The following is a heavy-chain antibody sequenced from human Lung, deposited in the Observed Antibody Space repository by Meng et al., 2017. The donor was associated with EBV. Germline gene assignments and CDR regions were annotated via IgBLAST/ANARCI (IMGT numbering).Heavy chain of an antibody. CDR2: IYHSGRT. D-gene: IGHD4-17*01. V-gene: IGHV4-4*02. J-gene: IGHJ4*02. CDR3: TTLYGDSIS. CDR1: GGSIRNDQW. Sequence: QAERQGLGPGLVKRAGTLPLPCDVSGGSIRNDQWWGWVRQAPGKGLEWIGEIYHSGRTNYNPSVKSRVSMSVDKSQNHFSLRLSSVTAADTAVYYCTTLYGDSISWGQGTLVTVSS.